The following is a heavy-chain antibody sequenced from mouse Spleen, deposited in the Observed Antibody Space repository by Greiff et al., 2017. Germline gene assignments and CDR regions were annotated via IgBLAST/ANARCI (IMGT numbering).Heavy chain of an antibody. D-gene: IGHD3-3*01. CDR3: ARKGDHYAMDY. Sequence: VQLQQSGPGLVQPSQSLSITCTVSGFSLTSYGVHWVRQSPGKGLEWLGVIWSGGSTDYNAAFISRLSISKDNSKSQVFFKMNSLQADDTAIYYCARKGDHYAMDYWGQGTSVTVSS. J-gene: IGHJ4*01. V-gene: IGHV2-2*01. CDR1: GFSLTSYG. CDR2: IWSGGST.